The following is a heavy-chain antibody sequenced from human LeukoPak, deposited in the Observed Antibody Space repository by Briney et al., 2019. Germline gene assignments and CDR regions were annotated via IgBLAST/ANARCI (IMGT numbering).Heavy chain of an antibody. CDR1: GYTFTGYY. CDR2: INPNSGGT. V-gene: IGHV1-2*02. D-gene: IGHD3-10*01. CDR3: ARELRRRWYFDL. J-gene: IGHJ2*01. Sequence: SVKFSCKASGYTFTGYYLHWVRQAPGQGPEWMGWINPNSGGTNYAQKFQGRVTMSRDTSISTAYMELAFLRSDDTAVYYCARELRRRWYFDLWGRGTLVTVSS.